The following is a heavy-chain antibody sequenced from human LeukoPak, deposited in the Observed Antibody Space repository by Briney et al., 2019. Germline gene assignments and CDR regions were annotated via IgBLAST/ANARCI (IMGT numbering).Heavy chain of an antibody. CDR1: GYTFTSYG. J-gene: IGHJ4*02. CDR2: ISAYSGNT. V-gene: IGHV1-18*01. Sequence: ASVKVSCKASGYTFTSYGISWVRQAPGQGLEWMGWISAYSGNTNYAQKLQGRVTMTTDTSTSTAYMELRSLRSDDTAVYYCARVQGAHLSGPLDYWGQGTLVTVSS. CDR3: ARVQGAHLSGPLDY. D-gene: IGHD3-10*01.